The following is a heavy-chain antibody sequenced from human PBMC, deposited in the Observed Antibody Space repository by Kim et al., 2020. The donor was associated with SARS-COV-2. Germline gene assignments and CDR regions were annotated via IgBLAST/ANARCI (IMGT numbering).Heavy chain of an antibody. D-gene: IGHD2-21*01. V-gene: IGHV3-7*03. Sequence: WGSLRLSCAASGFTFSSSWMSWVRQSPGKGLEWVANIKQDGSEKYYVDSLKGRFTISRDNTKNSLFFDMTSLTAADTAAYYCSRDLVLMTHAWYFHYW. CDR3: SRDLVLMTHAWYFHY. CDR1: GFTFSSSW. CDR2: IKQDGSEK. J-gene: IGHJ4*01.